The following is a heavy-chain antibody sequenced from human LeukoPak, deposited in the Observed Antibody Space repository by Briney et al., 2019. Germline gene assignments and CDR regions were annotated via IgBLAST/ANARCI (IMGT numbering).Heavy chain of an antibody. CDR3: AKINSGSYYVKDY. J-gene: IGHJ4*02. V-gene: IGHV3-23*01. CDR2: IFGSGDTT. Sequence: PGGSLRLSCAASGFPFSSYAMNWVRQAPGKGLEWVSIIFGSGDTTYYADSVKGRFTVSRDNSKNTLYLQMNSLRAEDTAVYYCAKINSGSYYVKDYWGQGTLVTVSS. CDR1: GFPFSSYA. D-gene: IGHD1-26*01.